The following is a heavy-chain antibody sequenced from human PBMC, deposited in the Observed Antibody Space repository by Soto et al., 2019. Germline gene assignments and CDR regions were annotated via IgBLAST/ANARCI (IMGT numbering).Heavy chain of an antibody. D-gene: IGHD3-3*01. CDR1: GFTFSSYS. CDR3: AREADFLNWFDP. J-gene: IGHJ5*02. V-gene: IGHV3-48*01. Sequence: EVQLVESGGGLVQPGGSLRLSCAASGFTFSSYSMNWVRQAPGKGLEWVSYISSSSSTIYYADSVKGRFTISRDNAKNSLDLHMNSLRAEDTAVYYCAREADFLNWFDPWGQGTLVTVSS. CDR2: ISSSSSTI.